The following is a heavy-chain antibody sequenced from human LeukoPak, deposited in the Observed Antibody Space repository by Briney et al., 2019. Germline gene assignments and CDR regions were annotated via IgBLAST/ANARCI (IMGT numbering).Heavy chain of an antibody. J-gene: IGHJ6*02. D-gene: IGHD3-16*01. Sequence: SETLSLTCTVSGGSISSGGYYWSWIRQHPGKGLEWIGYIYYSGSTYYNPSLKSRVTISVDTSKNQFSLKLSSVTAADTAVYYCARGAGGTLRDYYYYYGMDVWGQGTTVTVSS. V-gene: IGHV4-31*03. CDR1: GGSISSGGYY. CDR2: IYYSGST. CDR3: ARGAGGTLRDYYYYYGMDV.